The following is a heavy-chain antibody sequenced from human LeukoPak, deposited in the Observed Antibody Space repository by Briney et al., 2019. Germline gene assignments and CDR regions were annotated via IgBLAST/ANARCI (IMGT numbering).Heavy chain of an antibody. Sequence: GGSLRLSCGASRFTFSNYWMSWVRQAPGKGLEWVANIKEDGSEKDYVDSVKGRFTISRDNSKNTLYLQMNSLRAEDTAVYYRATRAVGVNGMDVWGQGTTVIVSS. D-gene: IGHD2-21*01. V-gene: IGHV3-7*01. J-gene: IGHJ6*02. CDR3: ATRAVGVNGMDV. CDR1: RFTFSNYW. CDR2: IKEDGSEK.